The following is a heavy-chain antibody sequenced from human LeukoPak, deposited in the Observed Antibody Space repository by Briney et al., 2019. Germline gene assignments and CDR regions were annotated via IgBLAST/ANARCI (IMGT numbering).Heavy chain of an antibody. V-gene: IGHV4-4*07. CDR2: IYTSGST. CDR3: ARDAYYYDSSGYLGVDY. Sequence: SETLSLTCTVSGVSITSYYWSWIRQPAGKGLEWIGRIYTSGSTNYNPSLKSRVTVSVDTSKNQFSLKLSSVTAADTAVYYCARDAYYYDSSGYLGVDYWGQGTLVTVSS. CDR1: GVSITSYY. J-gene: IGHJ4*02. D-gene: IGHD3-22*01.